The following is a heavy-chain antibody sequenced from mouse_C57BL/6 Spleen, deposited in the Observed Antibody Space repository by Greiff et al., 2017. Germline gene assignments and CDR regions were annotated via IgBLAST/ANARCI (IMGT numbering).Heavy chain of an antibody. V-gene: IGHV1-69*01. CDR1: GYTFTSDW. Sequence: VQLQQSGAELVMPGASVKLSCKASGYTFTSDWKHWVKQRPGQGLELIGEIDPSDSYTNYNQQFKGKSTLTVETTSSTAYMQLSSLTSEDSAVYYCTRFPQSSGLGAMDYWGQGTSVTVSS. D-gene: IGHD3-2*02. CDR3: TRFPQSSGLGAMDY. J-gene: IGHJ4*01. CDR2: IDPSDSYT.